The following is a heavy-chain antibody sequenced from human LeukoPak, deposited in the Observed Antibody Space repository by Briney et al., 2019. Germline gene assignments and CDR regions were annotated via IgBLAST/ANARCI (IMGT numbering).Heavy chain of an antibody. CDR1: GFTFSSYA. Sequence: PGGSLRLSCAASGFTFSSYAMSWVRQAPGKGLEWVSAISGSGGSTYYADSVEGRFTISRDNSKNTLYLQMNSLRAEDTAVYYCAKDITVTLGGPDYWGQGTLVTVSS. J-gene: IGHJ4*02. CDR3: AKDITVTLGGPDY. V-gene: IGHV3-23*01. D-gene: IGHD4-17*01. CDR2: ISGSGGST.